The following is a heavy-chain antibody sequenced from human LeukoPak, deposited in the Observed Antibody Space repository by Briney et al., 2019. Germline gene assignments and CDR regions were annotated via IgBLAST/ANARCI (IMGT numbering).Heavy chain of an antibody. CDR3: AKVHKEGYDSKPFDY. D-gene: IGHD3-22*01. CDR2: ISGSGGST. Sequence: GXSLRLSCAASGFTFSSYAMSWVRQAPGKGLEWVSAISGSGGSTYYADSVKGRFTISRDNSKNTLYLQMNSLRAEDTAVYYCAKVHKEGYDSKPFDYWGQGTLVTVSS. CDR1: GFTFSSYA. J-gene: IGHJ4*02. V-gene: IGHV3-23*01.